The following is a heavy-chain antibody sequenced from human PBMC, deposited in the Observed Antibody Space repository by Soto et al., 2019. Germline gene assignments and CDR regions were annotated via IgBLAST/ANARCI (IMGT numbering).Heavy chain of an antibody. V-gene: IGHV3-74*01. CDR1: GFTLANYW. CDR3: GRGGREPVDV. D-gene: IGHD1-26*01. Sequence: EVQLVESGGGLVQPGGSLRLSCAASGFTLANYWIHWLRQAPGEGLVWVARINPEDTTTNYADSVKGRFSISRDNAKDTVSLQLNNLRGEDTAVYYCGRGGREPVDVWGQGTTVIVSS. CDR2: INPEDTTT. J-gene: IGHJ6*02.